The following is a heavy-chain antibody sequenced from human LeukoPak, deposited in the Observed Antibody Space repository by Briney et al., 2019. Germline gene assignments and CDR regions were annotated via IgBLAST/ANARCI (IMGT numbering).Heavy chain of an antibody. CDR1: GLTVSSNY. J-gene: IGHJ3*02. CDR2: INSGSST. Sequence: PGGALRLSCAASGLTVSSNYMSWVRQAPGKGLYWVSVINSGSSTYYADSVKGRFTISRDNSKNTLYLQMNSLRAEDTAVYYCARGGDSSGSVRTSFDIWGQGTMVTV. CDR3: ARGGDSSGSVRTSFDI. V-gene: IGHV3-53*01. D-gene: IGHD3-22*01.